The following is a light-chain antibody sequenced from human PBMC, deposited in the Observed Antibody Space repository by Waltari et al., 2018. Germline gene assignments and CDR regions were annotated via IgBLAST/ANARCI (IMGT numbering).Light chain of an antibody. J-gene: IGLJ2*01. V-gene: IGLV2-14*03. CDR1: SSDVGGYNY. CDR2: DVS. Sequence: QSALTQPPSVSGSPGQSITISCTGTSSDVGGYNYVSWYQQHPGKAPKLMIYDVSNRPSGVSNRFSGSKSGNTASLTISGLQAEDEADYYCSSYISSSTLELFGGGTSLTVL. CDR3: SSYISSSTLEL.